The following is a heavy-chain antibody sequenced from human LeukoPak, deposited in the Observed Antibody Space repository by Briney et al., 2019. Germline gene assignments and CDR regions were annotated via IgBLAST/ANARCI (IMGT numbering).Heavy chain of an antibody. V-gene: IGHV1-2*02. Sequence: ASVKVSCKASGYTFTGYYMHWVRQAPGQGLEWMGWINPNSGGTNHAQKFQGRVTMTRDTSISTAYMELSRLRSDDTAVYYCARLANFWSGSSYGMDVWGQGTTVTVSS. D-gene: IGHD3-3*01. CDR3: ARLANFWSGSSYGMDV. J-gene: IGHJ6*02. CDR2: INPNSGGT. CDR1: GYTFTGYY.